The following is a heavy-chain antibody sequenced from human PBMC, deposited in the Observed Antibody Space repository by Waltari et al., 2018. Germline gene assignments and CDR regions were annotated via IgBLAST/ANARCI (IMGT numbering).Heavy chain of an antibody. Sequence: QLQLQESGPGLVKPSETLSLTCTVSGGSISSSSYYWGWLRPPPGKGLEWIGSIYYSGSTYYNPSLKSRVTISVDTSKNQFSLKLSSVTAADTAVYYCARSGGSSWYEGIYYFDYWGQGTLVTVSS. D-gene: IGHD6-13*01. V-gene: IGHV4-39*07. CDR2: IYYSGST. CDR1: GGSISSSSYY. J-gene: IGHJ4*02. CDR3: ARSGGSSWYEGIYYFDY.